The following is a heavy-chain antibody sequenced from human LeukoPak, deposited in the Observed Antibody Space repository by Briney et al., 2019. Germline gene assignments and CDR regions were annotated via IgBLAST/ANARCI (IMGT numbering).Heavy chain of an antibody. CDR3: ARRLEYSGSKGVFDY. Sequence: GGSLRLSCSASGFTFSIYALHWVRQAPGKGLEYVSSITSNGDTTYCADSVKGRFTISRDNSKNTLYLQMSSLRAEDTAVYYCARRLEYSGSKGVFDYWGQGTLVTVSS. CDR2: ITSNGDTT. D-gene: IGHD1-26*01. CDR1: GFTFSIYA. J-gene: IGHJ4*02. V-gene: IGHV3-64D*06.